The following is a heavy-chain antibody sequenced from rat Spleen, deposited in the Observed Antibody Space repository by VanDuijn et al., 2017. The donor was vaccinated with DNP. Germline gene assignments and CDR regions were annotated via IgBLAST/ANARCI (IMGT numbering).Heavy chain of an antibody. CDR2: ISYDGSST. CDR3: ARGNYPGMNTFDY. V-gene: IGHV5-7*01. J-gene: IGHJ2*01. Sequence: EVHLVESGGGLVQPGRSLKLSCAASGFTFSDYNMAWVRQAPKKGLEWVATISYDGSSTYYRDSVKGRFTISRDNAKSTLYLQMNSLRSEDTATYYCARGNYPGMNTFDYWGQGVMVTVSS. CDR1: GFTFSDYN. D-gene: IGHD1-4*01.